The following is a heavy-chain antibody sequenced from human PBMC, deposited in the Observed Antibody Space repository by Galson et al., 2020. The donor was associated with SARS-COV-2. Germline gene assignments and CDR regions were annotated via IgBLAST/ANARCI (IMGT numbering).Heavy chain of an antibody. Sequence: SETLSLTCPVSGGSISSYYWSWIRQPPGKGLEWIGSIYYSGSTNYNPSLKSRVTISVDTSKNQFSLKLSSVTAADTAVYYCAGSSGYYSPGIVDYWGQGTLVTVSS. J-gene: IGHJ4*02. CDR2: IYYSGST. V-gene: IGHV4-59*13. CDR3: AGSSGYYSPGIVDY. D-gene: IGHD3-22*01. CDR1: GGSISSYY.